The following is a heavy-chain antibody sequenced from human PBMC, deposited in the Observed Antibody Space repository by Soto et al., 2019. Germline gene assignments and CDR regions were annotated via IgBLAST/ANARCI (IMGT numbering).Heavy chain of an antibody. CDR2: ISVDNGNT. D-gene: IGHD6-19*01. Sequence: QVQLVQSGAEVKKPGASVKVSCKASGYTFISYGISWVRQAPGQGLEWMGWISVDNGNTNYAQKLQGRVTMTTDTSTRTAYMELRSLRSDDTAVYYSARDSGGWYFPDYWGQGTLVTVSS. J-gene: IGHJ4*02. V-gene: IGHV1-18*01. CDR3: ARDSGGWYFPDY. CDR1: GYTFISYG.